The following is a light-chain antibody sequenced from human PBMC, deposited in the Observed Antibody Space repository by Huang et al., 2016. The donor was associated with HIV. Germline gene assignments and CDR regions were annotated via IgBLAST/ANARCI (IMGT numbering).Light chain of an antibody. Sequence: DIQMTQSPSSLFASVGDRVTITCRASQSIDTSLNWYQQKPGKAPKLLIYAASILQSGVPSRFSGSGSGTDFTLTISSLQPEDFATFYCQQSYSTPLTFGGGTKVEIK. V-gene: IGKV1-39*01. CDR2: AAS. J-gene: IGKJ4*01. CDR1: QSIDTS. CDR3: QQSYSTPLT.